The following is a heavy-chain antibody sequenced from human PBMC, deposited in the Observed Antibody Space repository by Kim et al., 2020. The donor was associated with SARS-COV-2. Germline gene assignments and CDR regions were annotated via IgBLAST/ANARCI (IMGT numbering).Heavy chain of an antibody. CDR3: ARERMRVDFDY. J-gene: IGHJ4*02. CDR1: GFTFSSYS. V-gene: IGHV3-21*01. Sequence: GGSLRLSCAASGFTFSSYSMNWVRQAPGKGLEWVSSISSSSSYIYYADSVKGRFTISRDNAKNSLYLQMNSLRAEDTAVCYCARERMRVDFDYWGQGTLVTVSS. CDR2: ISSSSSYI.